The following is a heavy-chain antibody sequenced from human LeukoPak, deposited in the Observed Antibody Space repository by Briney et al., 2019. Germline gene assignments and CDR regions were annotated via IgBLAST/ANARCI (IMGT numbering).Heavy chain of an antibody. CDR2: IYYSGST. Sequence: SETLSLTCTVSGGSISSSNYYWGWIRQPPGKGLEWIGNIYYSGSTYYNPSLKSRVTISVDTSKNQFSLKLSSVTATDTAVYYCARAEYDSSGYYVGWGQGTLVTVSS. CDR3: ARAEYDSSGYYVG. J-gene: IGHJ4*02. CDR1: GGSISSSNYY. V-gene: IGHV4-39*07. D-gene: IGHD3-22*01.